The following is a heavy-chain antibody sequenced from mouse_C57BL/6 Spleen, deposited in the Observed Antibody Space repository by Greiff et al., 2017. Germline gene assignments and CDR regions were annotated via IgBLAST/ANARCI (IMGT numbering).Heavy chain of an antibody. CDR1: GFTFSSYA. Sequence: EVQGVESGGGLVKPGGSLKLSCAASGFTFSSYAMSWVRQTPEKRLEWVATISDGGSYTYYPDNVKGRFTISRDNAKNNLYLQMSHLRSEDTAMYYCARGGSYAMDYWGQGTSVTVSS. CDR2: ISDGGSYT. CDR3: ARGGSYAMDY. V-gene: IGHV5-4*01. J-gene: IGHJ4*01.